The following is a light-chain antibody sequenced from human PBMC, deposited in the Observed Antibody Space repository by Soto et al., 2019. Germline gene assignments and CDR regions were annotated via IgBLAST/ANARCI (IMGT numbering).Light chain of an antibody. J-gene: IGLJ3*02. Sequence: QSVLTHPPSVSAAPGQKVTISCSGSGSNIGSNYVSGYQQVPGTAPKLLIYDNNKRPSGIPDRFSGSKSGTSATLGITGLQTGDEAGYFCGTWDSSLSAWVFGGGTQLTVL. CDR1: GSNIGSNY. CDR2: DNN. V-gene: IGLV1-51*01. CDR3: GTWDSSLSAWV.